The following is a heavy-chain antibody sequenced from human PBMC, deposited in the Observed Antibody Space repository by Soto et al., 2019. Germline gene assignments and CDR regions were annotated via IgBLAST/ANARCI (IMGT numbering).Heavy chain of an antibody. CDR1: GYSFITYV. Sequence: ASVKVSCKASGYSFITYVIHWVRQAPGQRLEWMGWINAGNGNTKFSQKFQDRVTITRDTSAGTVNMELSSLRSEDTAVYYCARGERGIQLFLTFDHWGPGTLVTVSS. D-gene: IGHD5-18*01. CDR3: ARGERGIQLFLTFDH. J-gene: IGHJ4*02. V-gene: IGHV1-3*01. CDR2: INAGNGNT.